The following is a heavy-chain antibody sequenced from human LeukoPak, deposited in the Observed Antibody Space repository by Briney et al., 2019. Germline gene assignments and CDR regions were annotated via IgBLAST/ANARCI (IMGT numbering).Heavy chain of an antibody. CDR1: GYTFTSYG. D-gene: IGHD3-10*01. CDR3: ARDSDDYYGSGSYYVPGDY. CDR2: ISAYNGNT. J-gene: IGHJ4*02. V-gene: IGHV1-18*01. Sequence: ASVKVSCKASGYTFTSYGISWVRQAPGQGLEWMGGISAYNGNTNYAQKLQGRVTMTTDTSTSTAYMELRSLRSDDTAVYYCARDSDDYYGSGSYYVPGDYWGQGTLVTVSS.